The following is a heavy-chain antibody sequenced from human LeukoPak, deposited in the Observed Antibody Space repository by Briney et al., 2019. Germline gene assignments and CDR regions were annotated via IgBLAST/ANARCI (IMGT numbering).Heavy chain of an antibody. CDR1: GFTFSSYG. Sequence: PGGSLRLSCAASGFTFSSYGMHWVRQAPGKGLEWVAFIRYDGSNKYYADSVKGRFTISRDNSKNTLYLQMNSLRAEDTAVYYCAKNFEMATITFDYWGQGTLVTVSS. CDR3: AKNFEMATITFDY. V-gene: IGHV3-30*02. D-gene: IGHD5-24*01. CDR2: IRYDGSNK. J-gene: IGHJ4*02.